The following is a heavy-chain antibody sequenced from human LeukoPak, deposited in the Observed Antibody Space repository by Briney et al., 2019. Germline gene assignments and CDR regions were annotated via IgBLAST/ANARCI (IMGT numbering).Heavy chain of an antibody. Sequence: ASVTVSCKASGYTFTNYFMHWVRQAPGQGLEWMGLINPSGGTTSYTQKFQGRVTMTRDMSTSTVYMELSSLRSEDTAVYYCAREVITLTWYCDLWGRSTQVTVSS. CDR3: AREVITLTWYCDL. J-gene: IGHJ2*01. D-gene: IGHD1-14*01. CDR2: INPSGGTT. V-gene: IGHV1-46*01. CDR1: GYTFTNYF.